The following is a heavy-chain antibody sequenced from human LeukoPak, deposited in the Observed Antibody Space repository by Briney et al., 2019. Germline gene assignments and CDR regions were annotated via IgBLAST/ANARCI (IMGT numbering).Heavy chain of an antibody. CDR2: INHSGGT. J-gene: IGHJ4*02. CDR1: GGSFSAYY. CDR3: ARNRGYSYGLNDY. Sequence: SETLSLTCAVYGGSFSAYYWSWIRQPPGKGLEWIGEINHSGGTNYNPSLKSRVTISVDTSKNQFSLKLSSVTAADTAVYYCARNRGYSYGLNDYWGQGTLVTVSS. V-gene: IGHV4-34*01. D-gene: IGHD5-18*01.